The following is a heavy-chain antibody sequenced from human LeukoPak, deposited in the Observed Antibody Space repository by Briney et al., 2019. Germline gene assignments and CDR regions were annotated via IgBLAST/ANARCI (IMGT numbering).Heavy chain of an antibody. V-gene: IGHV3-30*04. J-gene: IGHJ4*02. CDR1: GFTFSSYA. CDR2: ISYDGSNK. CDR3: ARGVGARGY. D-gene: IGHD1-26*01. Sequence: GGSLRLSCAASGFTFSSYAMHWVRQAPGKGLEWVAVISYDGSNKYYADSVKGRFTISRDNAKNSLYLQMNSLRAEDTAVYYCARGVGARGYWGQGTLVTVSS.